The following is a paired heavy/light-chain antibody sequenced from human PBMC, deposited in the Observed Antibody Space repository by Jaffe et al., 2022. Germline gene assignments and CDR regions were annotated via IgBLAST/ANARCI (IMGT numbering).Heavy chain of an antibody. CDR2: ISSSSSYI. J-gene: IGHJ6*03. D-gene: IGHD1-26*01. CDR1: GFTFSSYS. Sequence: EVQLVESGGGLVKPGGSLRLSCAASGFTFSSYSMNWVRQAPGKGLEWVSSISSSSSYIYYADSVKGRFTISRDNAKNSLYLQMNSLRAEDTAVYYCARDGVSYGAAPDYYYYYYYMDVWGKGTTVTVSS. V-gene: IGHV3-21*01. CDR3: ARDGVSYGAAPDYYYYYYYMDV.
Light chain of an antibody. CDR2: GAS. J-gene: IGKJ1*01. CDR1: QSVSSSY. CDR3: QQYGSSPQRT. V-gene: IGKV3-20*01. Sequence: EIVLTQSPGTLSLSPGERATLSCRASQSVSSSYLAWYQQKPGQAPRLLIYGASSRATGIPDRFSGSGSGTDFTLTISRLEPEDFAVYYCQQYGSSPQRTFGQGTKVEIK.